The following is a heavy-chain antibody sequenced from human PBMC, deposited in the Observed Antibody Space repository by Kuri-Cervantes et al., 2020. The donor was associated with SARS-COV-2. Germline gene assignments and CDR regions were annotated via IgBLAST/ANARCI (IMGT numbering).Heavy chain of an antibody. CDR3: ARSTDYGDDGYFDY. J-gene: IGHJ4*02. CDR2: ISYDGSNK. CDR1: GFTFSSYA. Sequence: GGSLRLPCAASGFTFSSYAMHWVRQAPGKGLEWVAVISYDGSNKYYADSVKGRFTISSDNSKNTLYLQMNSLRAEDTAVYYCARSTDYGDDGYFDYWGQGNLVTVSS. D-gene: IGHD4-17*01. V-gene: IGHV3-30*07.